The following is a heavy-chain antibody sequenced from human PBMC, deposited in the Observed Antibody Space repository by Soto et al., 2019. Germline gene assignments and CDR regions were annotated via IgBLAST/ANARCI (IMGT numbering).Heavy chain of an antibody. J-gene: IGHJ6*02. Sequence: SVKVSCKASGGTFSSYAISWVRQAPGQGLEWMGGIIPIFGTANYAQKFQGRVTITADKSTSTAYMELSSLRSEDTAVYYCARPRYCSSTSCNSNYGMDVWGQGTTVTVSS. V-gene: IGHV1-69*06. CDR3: ARPRYCSSTSCNSNYGMDV. D-gene: IGHD2-2*01. CDR1: GGTFSSYA. CDR2: IIPIFGTA.